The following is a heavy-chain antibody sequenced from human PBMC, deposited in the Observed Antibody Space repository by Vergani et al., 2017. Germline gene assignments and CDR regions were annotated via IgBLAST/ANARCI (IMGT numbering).Heavy chain of an antibody. V-gene: IGHV3-33*01. CDR3: VRDRRPEVVNIFDY. CDR1: GFTFRNHS. CDR2: IWFDGDNK. D-gene: IGHD4-23*01. J-gene: IGHJ4*02. Sequence: QVQLVESGGGVVQPGKSLRLSCAASGFTFRNHSMHWVRQAPGKGPEWVAVIWFDGDNKYYADSVKGRFTIARDNSKNTLFLQMNSLRAEDTAVYYCVRDRRPEVVNIFDYWGRGTLVTVSS.